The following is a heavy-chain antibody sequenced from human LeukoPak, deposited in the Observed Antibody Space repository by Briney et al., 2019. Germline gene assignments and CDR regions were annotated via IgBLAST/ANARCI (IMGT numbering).Heavy chain of an antibody. V-gene: IGHV3-30*02. CDR2: IQFAGSEK. D-gene: IGHD5-24*01. CDR3: ARDRDGYNWGVLWFDP. J-gene: IGHJ5*02. Sequence: GGSLRLSCVASGFTFSKHNMHWVRQAPGKGLEWVSFIQFAGSEKYYADSVKGRFTITRDNSKNTLYLQMGSLRAEDMAVYYCARDRDGYNWGVLWFDPWGQGTLVTVSS. CDR1: GFTFSKHN.